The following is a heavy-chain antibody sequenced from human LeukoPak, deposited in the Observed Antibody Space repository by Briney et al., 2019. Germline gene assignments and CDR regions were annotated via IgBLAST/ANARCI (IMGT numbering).Heavy chain of an antibody. CDR3: ARSGHEWIQLWADRSFDY. CDR1: GCTFTSYD. V-gene: IGHV1-8*01. D-gene: IGHD5-18*01. J-gene: IGHJ4*02. Sequence: ASVKVSCKASGCTFTSYDINWVRQATGQGLEWMGWMNPNSGNTGYAQKFQGRVTMTRDTSTSTVYMELSSLRSEDTAVYYCARSGHEWIQLWADRSFDYWGQGTLVTVSS. CDR2: MNPNSGNT.